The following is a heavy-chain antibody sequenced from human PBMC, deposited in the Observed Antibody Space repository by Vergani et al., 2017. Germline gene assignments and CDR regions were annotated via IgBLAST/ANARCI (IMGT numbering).Heavy chain of an antibody. V-gene: IGHV3-23*01. CDR3: AKDAYYDSSGYYYMDV. CDR2: ISGSGSSK. J-gene: IGHJ6*03. Sequence: EVHLLESGGGLIQPGGSLRISCAASGFTFDNYAMTWVRQAPGKGLQWVSGISGSGSSKFYEDSLKGRVTISRDNSKNTLYLQMNSLRAEDTAVYYCAKDAYYDSSGYYYMDVWGKGTTVTVSS. D-gene: IGHD3-22*01. CDR1: GFTFDNYA.